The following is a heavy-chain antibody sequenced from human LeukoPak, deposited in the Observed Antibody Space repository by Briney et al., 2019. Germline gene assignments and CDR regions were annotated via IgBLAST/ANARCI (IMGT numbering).Heavy chain of an antibody. CDR2: ISSSSSYI. CDR1: GFTFSSYS. J-gene: IGHJ4*02. V-gene: IGHV3-21*01. D-gene: IGHD3-10*01. CDR3: ARGGGLLWFGESIDY. Sequence: GGSLGLSCAASGFTFSSYSMNWVRQAPGKGLEWVSSISSSSSYIYYADSVKGRFTISRDNAKNSLYLQMNSLRAEDAAVYYCARGGGLLWFGESIDYWGQGTLVTVSS.